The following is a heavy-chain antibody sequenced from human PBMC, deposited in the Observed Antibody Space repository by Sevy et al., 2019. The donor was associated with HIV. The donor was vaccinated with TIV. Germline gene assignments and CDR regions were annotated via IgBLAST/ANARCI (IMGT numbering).Heavy chain of an antibody. CDR3: ARELYDSSGYNYFDY. CDR2: IYYSGST. CDR1: GGSISSYY. D-gene: IGHD3-22*01. V-gene: IGHV4-59*01. J-gene: IGHJ4*02. Sequence: SETLSLTCTVSGGSISSYYWSWNRQPPGKGLEWIGYIYYSGSTNYNPSLKSRVTISVDTSKNQFSLKLSSVTAADTAVYYCARELYDSSGYNYFDYWGQGALVTVSS.